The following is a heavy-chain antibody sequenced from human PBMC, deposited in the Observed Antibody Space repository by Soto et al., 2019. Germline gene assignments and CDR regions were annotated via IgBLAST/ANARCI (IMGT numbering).Heavy chain of an antibody. J-gene: IGHJ4*02. CDR2: IYPGDSDT. V-gene: IGHV5-51*01. CDR3: ARGPLPYLGELSTFDY. CDR1: GYSFTSYW. Sequence: GESLKISCKGSGYSFTSYWIGWVRQMPGKGLEWMGIIYPGDSDTRYSPSFQGQVTISADKSISTAYLQWSSLKASDTAMYYCARGPLPYLGELSTFDYWGQGTLVTVSS. D-gene: IGHD3-16*02.